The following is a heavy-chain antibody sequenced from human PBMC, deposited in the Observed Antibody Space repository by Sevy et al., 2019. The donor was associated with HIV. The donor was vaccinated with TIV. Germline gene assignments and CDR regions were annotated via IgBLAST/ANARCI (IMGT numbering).Heavy chain of an antibody. J-gene: IGHJ3*02. Sequence: GGSLRLSCAASGFTFSSYAMHWVRQAPGKGLEWVAVISYDGSNKYYADSVKGRFTISRDNSKNTLYLQMNSLRAEDTAVYYCAGKGMNVLGYAFDNWGQGTMVTVSS. CDR2: ISYDGSNK. V-gene: IGHV3-30*04. CDR3: AGKGMNVLGYAFDN. D-gene: IGHD6-13*01. CDR1: GFTFSSYA.